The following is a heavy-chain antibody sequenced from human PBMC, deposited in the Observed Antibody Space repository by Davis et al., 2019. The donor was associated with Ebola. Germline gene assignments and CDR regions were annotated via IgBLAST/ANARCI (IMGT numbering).Heavy chain of an antibody. Sequence: GGSLRLSCAASGFTFSSYGMHWVRQAPGKGLEWVAVISYDGSNKYYADSVKGRFTISRDNSKNTLYLQMNSLRAEGTAVYYCARDPFYSKTVSPPDYWGQGTLVTVSS. J-gene: IGHJ4*02. V-gene: IGHV3-30*05. CDR1: GFTFSSYG. CDR2: ISYDGSNK. CDR3: ARDPFYSKTVSPPDY. D-gene: IGHD4-11*01.